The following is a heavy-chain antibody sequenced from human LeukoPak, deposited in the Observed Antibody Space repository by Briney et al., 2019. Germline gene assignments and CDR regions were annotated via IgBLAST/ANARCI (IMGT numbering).Heavy chain of an antibody. V-gene: IGHV3-48*04. CDR2: INIGCTNT. J-gene: IGHJ5*02. CDR1: GFTFSSDS. CDR3: ATDGAGFDT. Sequence: GGSLRLSCAAPGFTFSSDSIYWVCQTPQKGLGWLSYINIGCTNTHYADSVKGRLTISRDNAKKSLYLEMNNLRAEDTAVYYCATDGAGFDTWGQGVLVTVSS.